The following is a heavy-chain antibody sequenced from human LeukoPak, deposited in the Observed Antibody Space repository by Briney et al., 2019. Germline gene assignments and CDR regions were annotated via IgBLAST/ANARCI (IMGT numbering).Heavy chain of an antibody. Sequence: PSQTLSLTCTVSGGSISSGDYYWSWIRQPPGKGLERIGYIYYSGSTYYNPSLKSRVTISVDTSKNQFSLKLSSVTAADTAVYYCARENRIAARRKEYWFDPWGQGTLVTVSS. J-gene: IGHJ5*02. D-gene: IGHD6-6*01. V-gene: IGHV4-30-4*08. CDR1: GGSISSGDYY. CDR3: ARENRIAARRKEYWFDP. CDR2: IYYSGST.